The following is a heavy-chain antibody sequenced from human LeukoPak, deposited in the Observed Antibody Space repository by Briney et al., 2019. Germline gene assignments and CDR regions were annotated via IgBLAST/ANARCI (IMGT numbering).Heavy chain of an antibody. CDR2: IKQDGSEK. CDR3: VRESVYGSRSYYSY. CDR1: GFTFSSYW. J-gene: IGHJ4*02. D-gene: IGHD3-10*01. V-gene: IGHV3-7*04. Sequence: GESLILSCAASGFTFSSYWMTWVRQAPGKGLEWVANIKQDGSEKFYVDSVKGRFTISRDNAKSSLYLQMNSLRAEDTAVYFCVRESVYGSRSYYSYWGQGTLVTVSS.